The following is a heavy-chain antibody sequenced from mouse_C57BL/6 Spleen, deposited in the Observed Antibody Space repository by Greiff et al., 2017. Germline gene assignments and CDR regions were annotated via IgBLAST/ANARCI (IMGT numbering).Heavy chain of an antibody. J-gene: IGHJ3*01. CDR1: GYAFTNYL. CDR3: ARDSSGSWFAY. Sequence: QVQLQQSGAELVRPGTSVKVSCKASGYAFTNYLIEWVKQRPGQGLEWIGVINPGSGGTYYTEKFKGKATLTADKSSSTAYMQLRSLTSEASAVYYCARDSSGSWFAYWGQWTLVTVSA. CDR2: INPGSGGT. D-gene: IGHD3-2*02. V-gene: IGHV1-54*01.